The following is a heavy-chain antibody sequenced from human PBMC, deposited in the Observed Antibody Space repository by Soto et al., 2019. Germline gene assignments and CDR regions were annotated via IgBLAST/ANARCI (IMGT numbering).Heavy chain of an antibody. CDR3: ARFDWRAHFDP. CDR2: IYYSGST. D-gene: IGHD3-9*01. Sequence: SETLSLTCTVSGVSISSGGYYWSWIRQHPGKGLEWIGYIYYSGSTYYNPSLKSRVTISVDTSKNQFSLKLSSVTAADTAVYYCARFDWRAHFDPWGQGTLVTVSS. J-gene: IGHJ5*02. V-gene: IGHV4-31*03. CDR1: GVSISSGGYY.